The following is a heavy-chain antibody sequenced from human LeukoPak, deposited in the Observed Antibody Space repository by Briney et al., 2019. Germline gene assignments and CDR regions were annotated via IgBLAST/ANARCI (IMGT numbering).Heavy chain of an antibody. Sequence: SGTLSLTCAVSGGSISSSNWWSWVRQPPGKGLEWIGEIHHSGSTNYNPSLKSRVTISVGKSKNLLFLKLSSVTAADTAVYYCARRHCSSTSCYSYYYGMDVWGQGTTVTVSS. D-gene: IGHD2-2*01. V-gene: IGHV4-4*02. CDR3: ARRHCSSTSCYSYYYGMDV. J-gene: IGHJ6*02. CDR1: GGSISSSNW. CDR2: IHHSGST.